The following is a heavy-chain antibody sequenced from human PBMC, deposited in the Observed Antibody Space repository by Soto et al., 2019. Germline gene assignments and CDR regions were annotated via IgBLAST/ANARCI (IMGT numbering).Heavy chain of an antibody. Sequence: VQLVESGGGVVQPGRSLRLSCAASGFTFSDYAMHWVRQAPGKWLEWVAVVSHDGRNTHYADSVKGRFTISRDSSKNTVPLEMSSLRAEDTAVYYCAKVGRQWLVRSGFKYWGQGALVTVSS. D-gene: IGHD6-19*01. J-gene: IGHJ4*02. CDR2: VSHDGRNT. V-gene: IGHV3-30*18. CDR1: GFTFSDYA. CDR3: AKVGRQWLVRSGFKY.